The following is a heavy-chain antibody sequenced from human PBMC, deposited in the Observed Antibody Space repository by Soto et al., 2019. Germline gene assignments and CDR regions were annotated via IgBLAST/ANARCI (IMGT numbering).Heavy chain of an antibody. D-gene: IGHD6-6*01. Sequence: PSDTLSLTSADSGGSISSSNWWSWVLQPPGKGLEWIGEIYHSGSTNYNPSLKSRVTISVDKSKNQFSLKLSSVTAADTAVYYCAREAEYSSSSYAFDIWGQGTMVTVSS. V-gene: IGHV4-4*02. J-gene: IGHJ3*02. CDR1: GGSISSSNW. CDR2: IYHSGST. CDR3: AREAEYSSSSYAFDI.